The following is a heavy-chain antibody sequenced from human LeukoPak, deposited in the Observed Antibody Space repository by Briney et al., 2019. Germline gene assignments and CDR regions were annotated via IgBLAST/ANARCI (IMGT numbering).Heavy chain of an antibody. CDR3: ARVGSDYSYYFDY. V-gene: IGHV4-34*01. CDR1: GGSFSGYY. CDR2: INHSGST. D-gene: IGHD4-11*01. J-gene: IGHJ4*02. Sequence: SETLSLTCAVYGGSFSGYYWSWIRQPPGKGLEWIGEINHSGSTNYNPSLKSRVTISVDTSKNQFSLKLSSVTAADTAVYYCARVGSDYSYYFDYWGQGTLDTVSS.